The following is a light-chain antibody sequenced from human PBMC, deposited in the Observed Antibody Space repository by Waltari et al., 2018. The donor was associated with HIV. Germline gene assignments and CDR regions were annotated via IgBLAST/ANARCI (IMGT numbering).Light chain of an antibody. CDR2: SNN. J-gene: IGLJ2*01. CDR3: ATWTDSLSGVV. V-gene: IGLV1-47*02. CDR1: SSNIGSNY. Sequence: QSVLTQSPSASGTPGQRVTISCSGSSSNIGSNYVYWYQQPPGTAPKLLLYSNNQRPSGVPDRFSGSKSGTSASLAISGLRSEDEAHYYCATWTDSLSGVVFGGGTKLRVL.